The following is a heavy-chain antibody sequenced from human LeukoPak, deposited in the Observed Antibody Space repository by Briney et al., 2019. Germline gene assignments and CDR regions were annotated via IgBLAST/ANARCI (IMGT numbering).Heavy chain of an antibody. J-gene: IGHJ5*02. D-gene: IGHD2/OR15-2a*01. CDR1: GGSISSYY. Sequence: SETLSFTCTVSGGSISSYYWSWIRQPPGKGLEWIGYIYSSGGTKYNPSLKSRVTISVDTSKNQFSLKLSSLTAADTAVYYCSTGVPGPSMPTWGQGALVTVSS. V-gene: IGHV4-59*01. CDR2: IYSSGGT. CDR3: STGVPGPSMPT.